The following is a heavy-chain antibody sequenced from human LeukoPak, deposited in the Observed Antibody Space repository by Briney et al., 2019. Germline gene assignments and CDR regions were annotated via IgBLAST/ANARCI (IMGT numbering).Heavy chain of an antibody. J-gene: IGHJ4*02. CDR3: ARESNNGCHFEY. V-gene: IGHV3-53*01. CDR2: IYRGDKT. Sequence: GGSLRLSCAASGFTIGSSYMSWLRQAPGKGLEWVSVIYRGDKTYYADSVKGRFTISRDNSRNTLYLHLNSLRAEDTAIYYCARESNNGCHFEYWGQGTLVTVSS. D-gene: IGHD1-14*01. CDR1: GFTIGSSY.